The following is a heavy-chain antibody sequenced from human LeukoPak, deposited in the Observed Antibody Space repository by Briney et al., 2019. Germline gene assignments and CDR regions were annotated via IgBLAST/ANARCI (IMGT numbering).Heavy chain of an antibody. CDR1: GFSLSTSGMC. Sequence: SGPALVKPTQTLTLTCTFSGFSLSTSGMCVSWIRQPPGKALEWLARIDWDDDKYYSTSLKTRLTISKDTSKNQVVLTMTNMDPVGTATYYCARMLYSGSYYGFSDWGQGTLVTVSS. CDR3: ARMLYSGSYYGFSD. J-gene: IGHJ4*02. V-gene: IGHV2-70*11. CDR2: IDWDDDK. D-gene: IGHD1-26*01.